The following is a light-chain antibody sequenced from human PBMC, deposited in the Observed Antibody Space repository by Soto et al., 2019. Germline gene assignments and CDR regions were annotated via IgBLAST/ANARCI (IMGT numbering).Light chain of an antibody. CDR2: DAS. V-gene: IGKV3-20*01. CDR1: QSVKNNY. J-gene: IGKJ1*01. Sequence: EIVLTQSPGTLSLSPGERATLSCRASQSVKNNYLAWYQQKPGQAPRFLIYDASSRATGIPDRFSGSGSGTDFTLTISRLEPEDFAVYYCQQYGSPPTTFGQGTKVDIK. CDR3: QQYGSPPTT.